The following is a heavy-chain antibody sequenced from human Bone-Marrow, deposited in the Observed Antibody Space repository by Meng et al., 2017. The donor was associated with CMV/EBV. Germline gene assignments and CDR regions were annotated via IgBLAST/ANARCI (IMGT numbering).Heavy chain of an antibody. Sequence: GESLKISCAASGFTFSSYWMSWVRQAPGKGLEWVANIKQDGSEKYYVDSVKGRFTISRDNAKNSLYLQMNSLRAEDTALYHCARDIRAFDIWGQGTMVTVS. CDR2: IKQDGSEK. J-gene: IGHJ3*02. CDR1: GFTFSSYW. V-gene: IGHV3-7*03. CDR3: ARDIRAFDI.